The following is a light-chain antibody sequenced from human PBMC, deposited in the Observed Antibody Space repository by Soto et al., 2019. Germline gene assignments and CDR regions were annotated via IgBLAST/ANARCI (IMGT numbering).Light chain of an antibody. CDR1: SSNIGNNY. CDR3: QSYDSNLSGSV. Sequence: QSVLTQPPSVSAAPGQKVTISCSGSSSNIGNNYVSWYQHLPGTAPKLLIYGSTHRPSGVPDRFSGSKSDTSASLAITVLQADDEADYYCQSYDSNLSGSVFGTGTKVTVL. J-gene: IGLJ1*01. V-gene: IGLV1-40*01. CDR2: GST.